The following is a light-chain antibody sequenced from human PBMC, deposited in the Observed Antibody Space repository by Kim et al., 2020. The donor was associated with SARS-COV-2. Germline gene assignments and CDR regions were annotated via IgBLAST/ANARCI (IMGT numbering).Light chain of an antibody. CDR2: GTS. V-gene: IGKV1-16*02. J-gene: IGKJ4*01. Sequence: SASVGDTVTITCRASQDINHYLAWFQQKPGKAPKSLIYGTSNLRGGVPSKFSGSGSATDFTLTISSLQPEDFATYYCQQYKSYPRNFGGGTKLEIK. CDR1: QDINHY. CDR3: QQYKSYPRN.